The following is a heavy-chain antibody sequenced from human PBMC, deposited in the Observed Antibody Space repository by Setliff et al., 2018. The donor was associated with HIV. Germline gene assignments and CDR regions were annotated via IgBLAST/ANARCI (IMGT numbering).Heavy chain of an antibody. D-gene: IGHD5-18*01. CDR1: GYSINSGYY. CDR2: IYYSGST. V-gene: IGHV4-38-2*01. CDR3: AAWGPRYSYAPYFFDS. J-gene: IGHJ4*02. Sequence: SETLSLTCAVSGYSINSGYYWGWIRQPPGKGLEWIGSIYYSGSTYYNPSLKSRVTISVDASRNQFSLRLSSVTAADTAVYYCAAWGPRYSYAPYFFDSWGQGTQVTVSS.